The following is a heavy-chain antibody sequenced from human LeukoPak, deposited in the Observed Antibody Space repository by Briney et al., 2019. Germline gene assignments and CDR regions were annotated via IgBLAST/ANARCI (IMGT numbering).Heavy chain of an antibody. J-gene: IGHJ4*02. D-gene: IGHD2-2*01. Sequence: PSETLSLTCIVSGGSISNYYWSWIRQPPGKGLEWIGEINHSGSTNYNPSLKSRVTISVDTSKNQFSLKLSSVTAADTAVYYCARPIIPAANGGFDYWGQGTLVTVSS. CDR1: GGSISNYY. CDR2: INHSGST. CDR3: ARPIIPAANGGFDY. V-gene: IGHV4-34*01.